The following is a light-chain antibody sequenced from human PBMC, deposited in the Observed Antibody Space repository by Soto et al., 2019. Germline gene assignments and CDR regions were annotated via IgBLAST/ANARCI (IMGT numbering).Light chain of an antibody. Sequence: EIVLTQSPGTLSLSPGERATLSCRASQSVSSSYLAWYQQKPGQAPRLLIYGASTRATGIPARFSGSGSGTEFTLTISSLQSEDFAVYYCQQYNNWPRTFGQGTKVGI. CDR3: QQYNNWPRT. CDR1: QSVSSSY. CDR2: GAS. V-gene: IGKV3-15*01. J-gene: IGKJ1*01.